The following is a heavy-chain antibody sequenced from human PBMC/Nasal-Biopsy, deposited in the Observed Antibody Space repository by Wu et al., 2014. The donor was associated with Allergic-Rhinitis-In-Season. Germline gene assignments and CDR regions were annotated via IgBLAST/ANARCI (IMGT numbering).Heavy chain of an antibody. CDR2: VYYTGNT. J-gene: IGHJ6*02. V-gene: IGHV4-59*01. Sequence: TLSLTCTLSGGSIGTSYWNWVRQSQEGAGMIGYVYYTGNTVLQPHPSKSRVTISLDTSNNQFSLKLHSVTAADAAVYYCARAQTNPRNPIYDAYGLDVWG. CDR3: ARAQTNPRNPIYDAYGLDV. D-gene: IGHD3-22*01. CDR1: GGSIGTSY.